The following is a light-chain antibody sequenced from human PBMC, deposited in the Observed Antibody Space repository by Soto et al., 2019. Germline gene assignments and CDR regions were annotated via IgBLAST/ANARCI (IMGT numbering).Light chain of an antibody. J-gene: IGKJ2*01. CDR1: QSVSSN. Sequence: EIVMTQSPATLSVSLGERATLSCRASQSVSSNLAWYRHKPGQSHTLLIYGASIRATGVPARFSGSGSGTEFTLSISSLQSEDFAVYYCQQYNNWPSGKTFGQGTRLEIK. V-gene: IGKV3-15*01. CDR2: GAS. CDR3: QQYNNWPSGKT.